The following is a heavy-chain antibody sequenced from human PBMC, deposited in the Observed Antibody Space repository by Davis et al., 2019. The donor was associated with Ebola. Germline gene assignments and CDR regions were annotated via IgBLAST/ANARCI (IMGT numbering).Heavy chain of an antibody. Sequence: ASVKVSCKTSGGTFTNYAVNWVRRAPGQGLEWMGWINPHNGNTNYAQNVQGRVIMTSDTATTTAYLEVGSLRSGDTAVYYCARAQFPTTSDHWGQGTLVTVSS. J-gene: IGHJ4*02. CDR1: GGTFTNYA. CDR2: INPHNGNT. CDR3: ARAQFPTTSDH. D-gene: IGHD1-1*01. V-gene: IGHV1-18*01.